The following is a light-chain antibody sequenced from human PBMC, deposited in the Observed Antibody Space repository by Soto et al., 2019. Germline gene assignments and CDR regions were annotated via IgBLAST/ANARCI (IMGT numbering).Light chain of an antibody. J-gene: IGKJ1*01. V-gene: IGKV1-5*01. CDR2: EAS. Sequence: DIPMTQSPSILSASVGDRVTITCRARQSISRWLAWYQQKPGKAPNLLIYEASNLQSGVPSRFSGSVSGWRFTLTISSLQPDDFATYNCQQYNSYPRTFGQGTKV. CDR3: QQYNSYPRT. CDR1: QSISRW.